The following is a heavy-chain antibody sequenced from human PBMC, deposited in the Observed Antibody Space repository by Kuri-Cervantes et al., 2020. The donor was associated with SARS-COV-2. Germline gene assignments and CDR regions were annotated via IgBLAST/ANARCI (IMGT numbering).Heavy chain of an antibody. V-gene: IGHV3-74*01. CDR1: GFTFSSYW. J-gene: IGHJ6*02. Sequence: GGSLRFSCAASGFTFSSYWMHWVRQAPGKGLVWVSRINSDGSSTSYADSVKGRFTISRDNAKNTLYLQMNSLRAEDTAVYYCARDLTLGYCSGGSCYYYYYGMDVWGQGTTVTVSS. CDR2: INSDGSST. D-gene: IGHD2-15*01. CDR3: ARDLTLGYCSGGSCYYYYYGMDV.